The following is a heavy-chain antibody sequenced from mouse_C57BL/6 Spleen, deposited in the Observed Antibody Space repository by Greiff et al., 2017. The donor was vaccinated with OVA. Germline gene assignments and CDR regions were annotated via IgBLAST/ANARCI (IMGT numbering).Heavy chain of an antibody. D-gene: IGHD2-4*01. CDR2: ISSGGDYI. CDR1: GFTFSSYA. CDR3: TRDLYDYDGARYFDV. J-gene: IGHJ1*03. Sequence: EVKLVESGEGLVKPGGSLKLSCAASGFTFSSYAMSWVRQTPEKRLEWVAYISSGGDYIYYADTVKGRFTISRDNARNTLYLQMSSLKSEDTAMYYCTRDLYDYDGARYFDVWGTGTTVTVSS. V-gene: IGHV5-9-1*02.